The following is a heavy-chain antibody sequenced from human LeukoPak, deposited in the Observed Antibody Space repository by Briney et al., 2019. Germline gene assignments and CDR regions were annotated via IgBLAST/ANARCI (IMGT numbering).Heavy chain of an antibody. D-gene: IGHD6-6*01. CDR3: ARVGREAARRYMDV. Sequence: SETLSLTCTVSGYSISSDYYWGWIRQPPGKGLEWIGSIYHSGSTYYNPSLKSRVTISVDTSKNQFSLKLSSVTAADTAVYYCARVGREAARRYMDVWGKGTTVTVSS. V-gene: IGHV4-38-2*02. J-gene: IGHJ6*03. CDR2: IYHSGST. CDR1: GYSISSDYY.